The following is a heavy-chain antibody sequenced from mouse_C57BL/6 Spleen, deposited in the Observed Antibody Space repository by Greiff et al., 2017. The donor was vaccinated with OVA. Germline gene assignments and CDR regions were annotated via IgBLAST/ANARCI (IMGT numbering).Heavy chain of an antibody. CDR2: INSYNGDT. D-gene: IGHD1-1*01. Sequence: EVKLQESGPELVKPGASVKISCKASGYSFTGFFMNWVKQSQGKSLDWIGRINSYNGDTFYNQKFKGKATLTVDKSSSTAHMELLSLTSEDFAVYYCAREVVAQGFDVWGTGTTVTVSS. CDR3: AREVVAQGFDV. CDR1: GYSFTGFF. V-gene: IGHV1-37*01. J-gene: IGHJ1*03.